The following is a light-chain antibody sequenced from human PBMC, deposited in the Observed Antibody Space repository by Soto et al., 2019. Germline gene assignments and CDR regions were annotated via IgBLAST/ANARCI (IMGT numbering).Light chain of an antibody. CDR3: QQYNGFSYT. J-gene: IGKJ2*01. CDR2: DAS. V-gene: IGKV1-5*01. CDR1: QSISSW. Sequence: DLQMTQSPSTVSASVGDRVTITCRASQSISSWLAWYQQKPGQAPKLLIYDASSLQSGVPSRFSGSGSGTEFTLTISSLQPNDFATYYCQQYNGFSYTFGQGTKLEI.